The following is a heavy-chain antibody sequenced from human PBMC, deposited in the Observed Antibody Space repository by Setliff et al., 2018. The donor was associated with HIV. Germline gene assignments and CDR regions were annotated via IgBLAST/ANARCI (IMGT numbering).Heavy chain of an antibody. J-gene: IGHJ6*04. D-gene: IGHD2-21*02. CDR1: GHTFISYH. Sequence: ASVKVSCKAPGHTFISYHIHWVRQAPGQGLEWMGIINTSGDNKDYAQKFQGRLTMTKDTSTSTVYMQLSSLISEDAAVYYCARGRYLPNCNADCYGRLDIWGKGTTVTVSS. CDR3: ARGRYLPNCNADCYGRLDI. CDR2: INTSGDNK. V-gene: IGHV1-46*01.